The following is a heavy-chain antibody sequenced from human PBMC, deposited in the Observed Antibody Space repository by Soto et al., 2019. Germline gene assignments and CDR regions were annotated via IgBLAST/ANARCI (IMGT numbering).Heavy chain of an antibody. J-gene: IGHJ5*01. CDR3: ARVRQKRAPRYWFAS. V-gene: IGHV3-48*02. CDR1: GFTFSSYS. Sequence: GESLRLSCAASGFTFSSYSMNWVRQAPGKGLEWVSYISSSSSTIYYADSVKGRFTIARDNAKNSLYLQMNSLRDEDTAVYYCARVRQKRAPRYWFASWGRRSRVTGSA. CDR2: ISSSSSTI.